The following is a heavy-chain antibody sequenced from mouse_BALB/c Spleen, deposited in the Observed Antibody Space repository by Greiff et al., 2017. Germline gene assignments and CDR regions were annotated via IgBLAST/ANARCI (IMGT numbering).Heavy chain of an antibody. D-gene: IGHD2-2*01. CDR3: ARQNGYLNWYFDV. J-gene: IGHJ1*01. CDR2: ISNGGGST. CDR1: GFTFSSYT. V-gene: IGHV5-12-2*01. Sequence: VQLVDSGGGLVQPGGSLKLSCAASGFTFSSYTMSWVRQTPEKRLECVAYISNGGGSTYYPDTVKGRFTISRDNAKNTLYLPMSSLQSEDTAMYYCARQNGYLNWYFDVWGAGTTVTVSS.